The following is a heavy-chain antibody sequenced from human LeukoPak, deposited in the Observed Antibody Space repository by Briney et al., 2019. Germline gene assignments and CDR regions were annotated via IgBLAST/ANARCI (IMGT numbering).Heavy chain of an antibody. Sequence: PGGSLRLSCAASGFTFSSYWMSWVRQAPGKGLEWVANIKQDGSEKYYVDSVKGRFTISRDNAKNSLYLQMNSLRAEDTAVYYCARSGYCSGGSCYFYGMDVWGQGTTVTVSS. D-gene: IGHD2-15*01. V-gene: IGHV3-7*03. CDR3: ARSGYCSGGSCYFYGMDV. CDR2: IKQDGSEK. CDR1: GFTFSSYW. J-gene: IGHJ6*02.